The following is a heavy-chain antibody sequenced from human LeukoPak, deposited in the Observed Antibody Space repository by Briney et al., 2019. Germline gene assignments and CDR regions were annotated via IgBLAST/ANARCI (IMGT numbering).Heavy chain of an antibody. CDR1: GGSISSYY. J-gene: IGHJ4*02. V-gene: IGHV4-59*08. Sequence: PSETLSLTCTVSGGSISSYYWSWIRQPPGKGLEWIGYIYYSGSTNYNLSLKSRVTISVDTSKNQFSLKLSSVTAADTAVYYCARHRGIVYSYGSIIDYWGQGTLVTVSS. CDR3: ARHRGIVYSYGSIIDY. D-gene: IGHD5-18*01. CDR2: IYYSGST.